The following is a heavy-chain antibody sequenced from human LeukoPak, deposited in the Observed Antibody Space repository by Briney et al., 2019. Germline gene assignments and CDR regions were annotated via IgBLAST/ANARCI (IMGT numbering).Heavy chain of an antibody. CDR1: GGSISSGGYY. CDR3: ARVNPVTYYGMDV. D-gene: IGHD4-11*01. V-gene: IGHV4-31*03. J-gene: IGHJ6*02. CDR2: IYYSGST. Sequence: SQTLSLTCTVSGGSISSGGYYWSWLRQHPGKGLEWIGYIYYSGSTYYNPSLKSRVTISVDTSKNQFSLKLSSVTAADTAVYYCARVNPVTYYGMDVWGQGTTVTVSS.